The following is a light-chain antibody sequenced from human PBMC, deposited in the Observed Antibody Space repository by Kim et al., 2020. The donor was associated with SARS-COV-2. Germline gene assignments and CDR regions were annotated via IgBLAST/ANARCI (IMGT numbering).Light chain of an antibody. CDR2: WAS. Sequence: RATINCKSSQSVLYSSNNKNYLTWYQHKPAQPPKLLIYWASTRESGVADRFSGSGSGTDFTLTISSLQAEDVAVYYCQQYYTPPYTFGQGTKLEI. V-gene: IGKV4-1*01. CDR1: QSVLYSSNNKNY. J-gene: IGKJ2*01. CDR3: QQYYTPPYT.